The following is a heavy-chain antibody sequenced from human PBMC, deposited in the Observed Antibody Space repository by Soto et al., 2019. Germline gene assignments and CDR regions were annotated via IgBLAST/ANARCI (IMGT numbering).Heavy chain of an antibody. V-gene: IGHV6-1*01. CDR3: ARTGYYLVDY. Sequence: SQTLSLTCAISGDSVSSKSAAWHWIRQSRSRGLEWLGRTYYRSKWSSNYAVSVKSPITINPDTTKNQFSMQLRSVTPDDTAMYYCARTGYYLVDYWGQGTLVTVSS. J-gene: IGHJ4*02. D-gene: IGHD3-9*01. CDR1: GDSVSSKSAA. CDR2: TYYRSKWSS.